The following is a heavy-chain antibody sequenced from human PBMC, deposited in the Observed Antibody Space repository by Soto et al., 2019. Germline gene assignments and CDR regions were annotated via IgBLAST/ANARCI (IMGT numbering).Heavy chain of an antibody. CDR2: INPNSGGT. CDR1: GYTFTGYY. V-gene: IGHV1-2*02. CDR3: AREWAGRELLSPYYYNGMDV. J-gene: IGHJ6*02. D-gene: IGHD1-26*01. Sequence: QVQLVQSGAEVKKPGASVKVSCKASGYTFTGYYMHWVRQAPGQGLEWMGWINPNSGGTNYAQKFQGRVTMTRDTSISTAYMELSRLRSDDTALYYCAREWAGRELLSPYYYNGMDVWGQGTTVTVSS.